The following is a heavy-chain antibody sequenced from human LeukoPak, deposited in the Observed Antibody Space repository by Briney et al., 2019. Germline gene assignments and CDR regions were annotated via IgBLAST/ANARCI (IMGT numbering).Heavy chain of an antibody. CDR1: GFTFSSYS. CDR3: ARERRWLQFEFDY. V-gene: IGHV3-48*04. J-gene: IGHJ4*02. D-gene: IGHD5-24*01. Sequence: GGSLRLSCAASGFTFSSYSMNWVRQAPGKGLEWVSYISSSSSTIYYADSVKGRFTISRDNAKNSLYLQMNSLRAEDTAVYYCARERRWLQFEFDYWGQGTRVTVSS. CDR2: ISSSSSTI.